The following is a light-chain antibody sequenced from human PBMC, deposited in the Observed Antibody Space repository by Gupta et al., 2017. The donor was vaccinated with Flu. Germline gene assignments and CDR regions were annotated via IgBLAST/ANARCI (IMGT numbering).Light chain of an antibody. CDR2: DVG. CDR3: SSYTRGSTRVVA. J-gene: IGLJ2*01. V-gene: IGLV2-14*04. CDR1: TSDDGGGSS. Sequence: TMSCTGTTSDDGGGSSVSWYHQRPGTTPNIMISDVGNRPSGVTNPISGSKSGSTAALTITRLPAEEEADYYCSSYTRGSTRVVAFGGGTKLTVL.